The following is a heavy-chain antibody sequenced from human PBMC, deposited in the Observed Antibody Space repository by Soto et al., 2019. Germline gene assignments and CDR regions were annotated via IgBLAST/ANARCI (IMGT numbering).Heavy chain of an antibody. CDR3: ARDGDVVVVAATEYCFDY. CDR1: GFTFSSYG. D-gene: IGHD2-15*01. Sequence: QVQLVESGGGVVQPGRSLRLSCAASGFTFSSYGMHWVRQAPGKGLEWVAVIWYDGSNKYYADSVKGRFTISRDNSKNTLYLKMHSLRAEDTAVYYCARDGDVVVVAATEYCFDYWGQGTLVTVSS. CDR2: IWYDGSNK. J-gene: IGHJ4*02. V-gene: IGHV3-33*01.